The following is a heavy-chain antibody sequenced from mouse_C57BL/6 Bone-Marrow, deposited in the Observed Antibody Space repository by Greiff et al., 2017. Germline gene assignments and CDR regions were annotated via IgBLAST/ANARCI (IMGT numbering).Heavy chain of an antibody. Sequence: QVQLQQPGAELVMPGASVKLSCKASGYTFTSYWMHWVKQRPGQGLEWIGEIDPSDSYTNYNQKFKGKSTVTVYKSSSTAYMQLSSLTSEDSAVYYCARDYGSPYCFDYWGQGTTLTVSS. D-gene: IGHD1-1*01. CDR1: GYTFTSYW. J-gene: IGHJ2*01. CDR3: ARDYGSPYCFDY. CDR2: IDPSDSYT. V-gene: IGHV1-69*01.